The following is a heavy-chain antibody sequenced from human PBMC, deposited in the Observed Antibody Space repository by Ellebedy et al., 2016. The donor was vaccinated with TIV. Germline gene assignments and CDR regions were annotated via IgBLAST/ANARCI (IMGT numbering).Heavy chain of an antibody. D-gene: IGHD3-22*01. CDR2: ISYDGSNN. V-gene: IGHV3-30-3*01. CDR1: GFTFSSYS. Sequence: PGGSLRLSCAASGFTFSSYSMHWVRQAPGKGLEWVAVISYDGSNNYYADSVKGRFTIPRDNSKNTLYLQMNSLRAEDTAVYDCERDPAYDSSGYCDYWGQGTLVTVSS. CDR3: ERDPAYDSSGYCDY. J-gene: IGHJ4*02.